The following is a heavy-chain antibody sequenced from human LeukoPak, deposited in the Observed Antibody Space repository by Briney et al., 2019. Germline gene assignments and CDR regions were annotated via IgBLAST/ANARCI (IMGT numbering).Heavy chain of an antibody. CDR1: GGSISSSSYY. D-gene: IGHD6-19*01. Sequence: SETLSLTCTVSGGSISSSSYYWGWIRQPPGKGLEWIGSIYYSGSTYYNPSLESRVTISVDTSKNQFSLRLSSVTASDTAVYYCARLPYSSGWYVYWGQGILVTVSS. CDR2: IYYSGST. V-gene: IGHV4-39*07. J-gene: IGHJ4*02. CDR3: ARLPYSSGWYVY.